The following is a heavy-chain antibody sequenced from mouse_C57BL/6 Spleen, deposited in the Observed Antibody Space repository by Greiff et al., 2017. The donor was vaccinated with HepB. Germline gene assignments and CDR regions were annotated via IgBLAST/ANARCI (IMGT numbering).Heavy chain of an antibody. Sequence: QVQLKQSGAELVKPGASVKISCKASGYAFSSYWMNWVKQRPGKGLEWIGQIYPGDGDTNYNGKFKGKATLTADKSSSTAYMQLSSLTSEDSAVYFCARRGALSWFAYWGQGTLVTVSA. V-gene: IGHV1-80*01. J-gene: IGHJ3*01. CDR2: IYPGDGDT. CDR3: ARRGALSWFAY. D-gene: IGHD2-3*01. CDR1: GYAFSSYW.